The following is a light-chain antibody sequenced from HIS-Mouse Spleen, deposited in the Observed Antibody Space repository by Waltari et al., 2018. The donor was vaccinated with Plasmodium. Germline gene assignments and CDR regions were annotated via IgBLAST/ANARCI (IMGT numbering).Light chain of an antibody. CDR1: SSDDVGYNY. CDR2: DVS. J-gene: IGLJ2*01. CDR3: SSYTSSSTLV. Sequence: QPALPQPASLSGSPGQSITISCSGTSSDDVGYNYVSWYQQHPGKAPKLMIDDVSNRPSGVLNRFSGSKSGNTASLTISGLQAEDEADYYCSSYTSSSTLVFGGGTKLTVL. V-gene: IGLV2-14*03.